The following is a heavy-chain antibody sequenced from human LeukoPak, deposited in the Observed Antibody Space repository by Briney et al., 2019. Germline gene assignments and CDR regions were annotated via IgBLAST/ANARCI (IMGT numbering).Heavy chain of an antibody. CDR3: ARDPAPAGLRFWSGYYTAHFDY. CDR2: IIPIFGTA. CDR1: GGTFSSYA. D-gene: IGHD3-3*01. J-gene: IGHJ4*02. Sequence: SVKVSCKASGGTFSSYAISWVRQAPGQGLEWMGRIIPIFGTANYAQNFEGRVTIPTDESTSTAYMELSSLRSEDTAVYYCARDPAPAGLRFWSGYYTAHFDYWGQGTLVTVSS. V-gene: IGHV1-69*05.